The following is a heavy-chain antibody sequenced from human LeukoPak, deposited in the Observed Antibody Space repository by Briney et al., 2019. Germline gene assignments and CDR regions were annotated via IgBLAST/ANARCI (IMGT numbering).Heavy chain of an antibody. V-gene: IGHV3-48*01. CDR3: ARAGATVTTNYFDP. Sequence: PGGSLRLSCITSGFAFNTYAMHWVRQAPGKGLEWISYISPASNTIYYADSVKGRFTISRDNSKNTVSLQMSSLRADDTAVYYCARAGATVTTNYFDPWGQGTLVTVSS. CDR2: ISPASNTI. J-gene: IGHJ5*02. D-gene: IGHD4-11*01. CDR1: GFAFNTYA.